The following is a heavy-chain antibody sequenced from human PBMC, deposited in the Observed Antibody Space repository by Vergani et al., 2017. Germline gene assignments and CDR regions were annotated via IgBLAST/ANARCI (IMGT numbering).Heavy chain of an antibody. CDR2: MDYSGST. J-gene: IGHJ4*02. CDR3: ASKRGACRAAYCHSYDF. D-gene: IGHD2-15*01. V-gene: IGHV4-39*01. CDR1: GDSVSSTDYH. Sequence: QVQLQESGPGLVKPSETLSLTCTVSGDSVSSTDYHWGWIRQPPGKGLEWIGSMDYSGSTSYNPSLESRISISFETPKNQFSLRLPSVTAADTAVYYCASKRGACRAAYCHSYDFWGPGTLVGVSS.